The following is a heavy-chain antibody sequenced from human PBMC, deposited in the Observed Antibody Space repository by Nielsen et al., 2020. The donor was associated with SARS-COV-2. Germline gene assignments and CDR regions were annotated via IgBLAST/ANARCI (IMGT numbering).Heavy chain of an antibody. Sequence: VRQAPGKGLVWVSRINSDGSSTSYADSVKGRFTISRDNAKNTLYLQMNSLRAEDTAVYYCARDTVRHYYGSGSYPWFDPWGQGTLVTVSS. CDR3: ARDTVRHYYGSGSYPWFDP. CDR2: INSDGSST. D-gene: IGHD3-10*01. V-gene: IGHV3-74*01. J-gene: IGHJ5*02.